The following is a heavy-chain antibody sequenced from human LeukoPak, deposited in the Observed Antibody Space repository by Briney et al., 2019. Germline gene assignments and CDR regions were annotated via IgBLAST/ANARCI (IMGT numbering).Heavy chain of an antibody. CDR3: ARHANRISFDY. CDR1: GRSISSSSYY. J-gene: IGHJ4*02. CDR2: IDYSGST. V-gene: IGHV4-39*01. D-gene: IGHD4/OR15-4a*01. Sequence: TPSETLSLTCTVSGRSISSSSYYSGWLRQPPGKGPERFGVIDYSGSTYYNPSLKSRVTISVDTSKNQFSLKLSSVTAADTAVYYCARHANRISFDYWGQGNLVTVSS.